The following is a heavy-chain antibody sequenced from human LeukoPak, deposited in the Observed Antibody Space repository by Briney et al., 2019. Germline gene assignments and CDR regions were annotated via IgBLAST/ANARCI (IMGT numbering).Heavy chain of an antibody. CDR1: GCTFSSYE. CDR2: ISSSGSTI. Sequence: PGGSLSLSCAASGCTFSSYEMSWVRQAPGKGLEWVSYISSSGSTIYYADSVKGRFTISRDNAKNLLYLQMNSLRADDTAVYYCARWKAYGIFTGSTYSLDYWGNGTLVTVSS. CDR3: ARWKAYGIFTGSTYSLDY. J-gene: IGHJ4*01. V-gene: IGHV3-48*03. D-gene: IGHD3-9*01.